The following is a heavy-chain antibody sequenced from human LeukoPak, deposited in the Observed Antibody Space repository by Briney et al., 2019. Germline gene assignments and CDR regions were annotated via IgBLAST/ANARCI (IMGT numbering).Heavy chain of an antibody. CDR1: GFTFSSYA. Sequence: GGSLRLSCAASGFTFSSYAMSWVRQAPGKGLEWVSAISGSGGSTYYADSVKGRLTISRDNSKNTLYLQMISLRAEDTGVYYCAKFLSPYYDFWSGTALGGENDYWGQGTLVTVSS. V-gene: IGHV3-23*01. CDR2: ISGSGGST. D-gene: IGHD3-3*01. J-gene: IGHJ4*02. CDR3: AKFLSPYYDFWSGTALGGENDY.